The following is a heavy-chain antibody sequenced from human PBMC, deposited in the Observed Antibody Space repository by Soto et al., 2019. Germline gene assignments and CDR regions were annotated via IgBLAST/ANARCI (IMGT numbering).Heavy chain of an antibody. CDR2: IYPGDSDT. J-gene: IGHJ6*02. CDR3: ARQGVVATDYPNYYYYGMDV. CDR1: GYSFTSYW. D-gene: IGHD5-12*01. V-gene: IGHV5-51*01. Sequence: PGESLKISCKGSGYSFTSYWIGWVRQMPGKGLEWMGIIYPGDSDTRYSPSFQGQVTISADKSISTAYLQWSSLKASDTAMYYCARQGVVATDYPNYYYYGMDVWGQGTTVTVSS.